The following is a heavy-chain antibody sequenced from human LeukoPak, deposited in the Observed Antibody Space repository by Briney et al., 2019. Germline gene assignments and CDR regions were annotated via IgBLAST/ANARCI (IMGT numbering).Heavy chain of an antibody. V-gene: IGHV1-8*03. D-gene: IGHD5-12*01. J-gene: IGHJ4*02. CDR3: ASYSAYAQ. CDR2: MNPNSGNT. Sequence: GASVKVSCKASGYTITSYDVNWVRQATGQGLEWMGWMNPNSGNTGYAQKFQGRVTITRNTSISTAYMELSGLTSEDTAVYYCASYSAYAQWGQGTLVTVSS. CDR1: GYTITSYD.